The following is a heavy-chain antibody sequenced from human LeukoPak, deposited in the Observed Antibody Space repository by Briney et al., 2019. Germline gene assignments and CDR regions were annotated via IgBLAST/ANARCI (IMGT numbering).Heavy chain of an antibody. D-gene: IGHD3-3*01. Sequence: SETLSLTCTVSGGSISSYYWSWIRQPPRKGLERIGYIYYSGSTNYNPSLKSRVTISVDTSKNQFSLKLSSVTAADTAVYYCARVRFSHYFFYYYGMDVWGQGTTVTVSS. J-gene: IGHJ6*02. V-gene: IGHV4-59*01. CDR2: IYYSGST. CDR1: GGSISSYY. CDR3: ARVRFSHYFFYYYGMDV.